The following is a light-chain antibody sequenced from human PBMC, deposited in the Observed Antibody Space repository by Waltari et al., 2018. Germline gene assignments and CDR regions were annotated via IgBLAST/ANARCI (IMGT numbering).Light chain of an antibody. Sequence: DIQMTQSPSSLSASVGDRVTITCRASQTINKYLNWYQQKPGKAPKVLISVVSYLHTGCPSRFSGSGSGTDFTLPIRSLQPEDFATYYCQQSDSLPLTFAGGTKVEIK. CDR2: VVS. V-gene: IGKV1-39*01. CDR1: QTINKY. J-gene: IGKJ4*01. CDR3: QQSDSLPLT.